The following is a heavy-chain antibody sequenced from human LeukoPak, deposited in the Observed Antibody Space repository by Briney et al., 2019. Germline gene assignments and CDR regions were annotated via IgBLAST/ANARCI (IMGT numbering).Heavy chain of an antibody. D-gene: IGHD6-19*01. CDR2: VYYTANT. CDR1: GDSISYHNYY. V-gene: IGHV4-39*01. Sequence: SETLSLTCAVSGDSISYHNYYWDWIRQPPGKGLEWIGTVYYTANTYYNPSLKSRVAISVDTSKNQFSLQLTSMTAADTAVYYCARLRAMAGHRGGFDFWGRGTMVTVSS. CDR3: ARLRAMAGHRGGFDF. J-gene: IGHJ3*01.